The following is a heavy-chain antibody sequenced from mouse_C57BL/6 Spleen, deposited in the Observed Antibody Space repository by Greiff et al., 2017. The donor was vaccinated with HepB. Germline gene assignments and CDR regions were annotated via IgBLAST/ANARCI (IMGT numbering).Heavy chain of an antibody. CDR2: IDPANGNT. J-gene: IGHJ3*01. Sequence: EVQLVESVAELVRPGASVKLSCTASGFNIKNTYMHWVKQRPEQGLEWIGRIDPANGNTKYAPKFQGKATITADTSSNTAYLQLSSLTSEDTAIYYCARSTIYYYGSSLFAYWGQGTLVTVSA. CDR1: GFNIKNTY. V-gene: IGHV14-3*01. D-gene: IGHD1-1*01. CDR3: ARSTIYYYGSSLFAY.